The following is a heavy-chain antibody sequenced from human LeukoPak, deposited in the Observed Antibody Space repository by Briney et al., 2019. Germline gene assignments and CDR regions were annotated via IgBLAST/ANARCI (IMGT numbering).Heavy chain of an antibody. J-gene: IGHJ4*02. Sequence: GGSLRLSCAASGFTFSSYSMNWVRQAPGKGLEWVSYISSSSSTIYYADSVEGRFTISRDNAKNSLYLQMNSLRDEDTAVYYCARGPSSGWYEEGFDYWGQGTLVTVSS. CDR2: ISSSSSTI. CDR1: GFTFSSYS. V-gene: IGHV3-48*02. CDR3: ARGPSSGWYEEGFDY. D-gene: IGHD6-19*01.